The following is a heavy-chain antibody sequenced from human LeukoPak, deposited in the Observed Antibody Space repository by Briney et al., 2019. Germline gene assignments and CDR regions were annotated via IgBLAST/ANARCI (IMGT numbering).Heavy chain of an antibody. Sequence: GGSLRLSCAASGFTVSSNYMSWVRQAPGKGLEWVSVIYSGGSTYYADSVKGRFTISRHNSKNTLYLQMNSLRAEDTAVYYCGKTTTGYSSGRNPAWPVDYWGQGTLVTVSS. CDR2: IYSGGST. V-gene: IGHV3-53*01. D-gene: IGHD6-19*01. CDR3: GKTTTGYSSGRNPAWPVDY. CDR1: GFTVSSNY. J-gene: IGHJ4*02.